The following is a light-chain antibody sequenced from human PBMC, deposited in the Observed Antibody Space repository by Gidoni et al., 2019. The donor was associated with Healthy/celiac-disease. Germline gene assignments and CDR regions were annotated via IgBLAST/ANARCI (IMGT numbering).Light chain of an antibody. Sequence: ATQLTQSPSSLSASVGDRVTITCRASQGISSALAWYQQKPGKAPKLLIYDASSLESGVPSRFSGSGSGTDFTLTISSLQPADFATYYCQQFNSYPLCSFGQGTKLEIK. J-gene: IGKJ2*04. CDR1: QGISSA. V-gene: IGKV1-13*02. CDR3: QQFNSYPLCS. CDR2: DAS.